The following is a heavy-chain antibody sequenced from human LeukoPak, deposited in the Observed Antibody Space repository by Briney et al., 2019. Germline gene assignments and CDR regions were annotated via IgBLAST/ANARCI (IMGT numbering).Heavy chain of an antibody. Sequence: ASVKVSCKASGYTFTCYYMHWVRQAPGQGLEWMGWINPNSGGTNYAQKFQGRVTMTRDTSISTAYMELSRLRSDDTAVYYCARDRRGSYYVVVYWGQGTLVTVSS. CDR3: ARDRRGSYYVVVY. D-gene: IGHD1-26*01. CDR1: GYTFTCYY. J-gene: IGHJ4*02. CDR2: INPNSGGT. V-gene: IGHV1-2*02.